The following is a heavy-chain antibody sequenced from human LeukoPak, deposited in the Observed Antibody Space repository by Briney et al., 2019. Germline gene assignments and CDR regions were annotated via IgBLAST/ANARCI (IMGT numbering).Heavy chain of an antibody. Sequence: SETLSLTCAVYGGSFSGYYWSWIRQPPGKGLEWIGEINHSGSTNYNPSLKSRVTISVDTSKNQFSLKLSSVTAADTAVYYCARAHWGGFDSWGQGTLVTVSS. V-gene: IGHV4-34*01. CDR3: ARAHWGGFDS. D-gene: IGHD7-27*01. J-gene: IGHJ5*01. CDR1: GGSFSGYY. CDR2: INHSGST.